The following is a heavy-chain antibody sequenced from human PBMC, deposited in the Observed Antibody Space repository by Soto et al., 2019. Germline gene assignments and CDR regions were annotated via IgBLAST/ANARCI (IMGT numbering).Heavy chain of an antibody. CDR1: CFSFSTYN. CDR3: ARNSPGVYALWVDV. CDR2: IDTDGNSI. Sequence: PGGSLRLSCAASCFSFSTYNMDWVRQAPGKGLVWVARIDTDGNSINYADFVEGRLRISRDNAKNTLYLQMNSLRAEDTAVYYCARNSPGVYALWVDVWGQGTTVTVSS. V-gene: IGHV3-74*01. D-gene: IGHD2-8*01. J-gene: IGHJ6*02.